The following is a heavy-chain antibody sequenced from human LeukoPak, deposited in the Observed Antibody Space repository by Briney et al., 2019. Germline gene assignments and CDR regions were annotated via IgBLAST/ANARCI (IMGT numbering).Heavy chain of an antibody. CDR2: ISTDGGST. Sequence: GGSLRLSCAASGFIFSSYAMHWVRQAPGKRLEYVSGISTDGGSTFYAESVQGRFTISRDNSKNTVYLQLGRLRADDMAVYYCARDSGSGYRQFDCWGQGTLVTVSS. CDR3: ARDSGSGYRQFDC. D-gene: IGHD3-3*01. V-gene: IGHV3-64*02. J-gene: IGHJ4*02. CDR1: GFIFSSYA.